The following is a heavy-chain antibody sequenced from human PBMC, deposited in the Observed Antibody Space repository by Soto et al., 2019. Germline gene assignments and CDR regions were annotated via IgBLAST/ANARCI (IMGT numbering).Heavy chain of an antibody. Sequence: GGSLRLSCAASGFTVSSNYMSWVRQAPGKGLEWVSVIYSGGSTYYADSVKGRFTISRHNSKNTLYLQMNSLRAEDTAVYYCARVTVDFWSGYQTYYFDYWGQGTLVTVSS. J-gene: IGHJ4*02. D-gene: IGHD3-3*01. CDR1: GFTVSSNY. CDR3: ARVTVDFWSGYQTYYFDY. V-gene: IGHV3-53*04. CDR2: IYSGGST.